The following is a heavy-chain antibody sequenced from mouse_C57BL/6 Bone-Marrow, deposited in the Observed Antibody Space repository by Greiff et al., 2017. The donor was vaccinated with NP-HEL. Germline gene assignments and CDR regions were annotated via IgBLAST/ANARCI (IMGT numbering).Heavy chain of an antibody. D-gene: IGHD1-1*01. Sequence: QVQLQQPGTELVKPGASVKLSCKASGYTFTSYWMHWVKQRPGQGLEWIGNINPSNGGTNYNEKIKSKATRTEDKYSSTAYMKLSSLTSEDSAVSYCASYYYDSSYPCYFDYWGQGTTLTVSS. CDR2: INPSNGGT. CDR3: ASYYYDSSYPCYFDY. V-gene: IGHV1-53*01. J-gene: IGHJ2*01. CDR1: GYTFTSYW.